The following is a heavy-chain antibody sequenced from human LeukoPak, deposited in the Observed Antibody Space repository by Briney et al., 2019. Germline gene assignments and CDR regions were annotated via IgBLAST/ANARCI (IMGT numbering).Heavy chain of an antibody. CDR3: ARARVGYSYGIDY. Sequence: TPSQTLSLTCTVSGGSISSGGYYWSWIRQHPGKGLEWIGYIYYSGSTYYNPSLKSRVTISVDTSKNQFSLKPSSVTAADTAVYYCARARVGYSYGIDYWGQGTLVTVSS. J-gene: IGHJ4*02. D-gene: IGHD5-18*01. CDR1: GGSISSGGYY. V-gene: IGHV4-31*03. CDR2: IYYSGST.